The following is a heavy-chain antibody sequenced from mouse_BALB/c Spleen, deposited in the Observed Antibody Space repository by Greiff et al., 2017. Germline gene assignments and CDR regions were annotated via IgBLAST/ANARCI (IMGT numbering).Heavy chain of an antibody. CDR1: GYSITSDYA. CDR2: ISYSGST. CDR3: ARHRYYAMDY. D-gene: IGHD3-1*01. Sequence: EVKLQESGPGLVKPSQSLSLTCTVTGYSITSDYAWNWIRQFPGNKLEWMGYISYSGSTSYNPSLKSRISITRDTSKNQFFLQLNSVTTEDTATYYCARHRYYAMDYWGQGTSVTVSS. J-gene: IGHJ4*01. V-gene: IGHV3-2*02.